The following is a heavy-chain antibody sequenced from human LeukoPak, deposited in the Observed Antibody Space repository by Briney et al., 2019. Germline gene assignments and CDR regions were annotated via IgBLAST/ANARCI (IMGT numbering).Heavy chain of an antibody. Sequence: SETLSLTCTVSGGSISSYYWSWIRQPPGKGLEWIGYIYYSGSTNYNPSLKSRVTISVDTSKNLFSLKLSSVTAADTAVYYCARLPYSYGFDYWGQGTLVTVSS. D-gene: IGHD5-18*01. CDR3: ARLPYSYGFDY. CDR1: GGSISSYY. V-gene: IGHV4-59*08. J-gene: IGHJ4*02. CDR2: IYYSGST.